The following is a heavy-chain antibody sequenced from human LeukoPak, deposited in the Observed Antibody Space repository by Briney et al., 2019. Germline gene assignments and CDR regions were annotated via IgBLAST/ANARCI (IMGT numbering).Heavy chain of an antibody. J-gene: IGHJ3*02. D-gene: IGHD6-19*01. CDR3: ARDWPSLMDSSGWYDAFDI. Sequence: SETLSLTCTVSGGSISSYYWGWIRQPAGKGLEWIGRIYTSGSTNYNPSLKSRVTMSVDTSKNQFSLKLSSVTAADTAVYYCARDWPSLMDSSGWYDAFDIWGQGTMVTVSS. CDR2: IYTSGST. CDR1: GGSISSYY. V-gene: IGHV4-4*07.